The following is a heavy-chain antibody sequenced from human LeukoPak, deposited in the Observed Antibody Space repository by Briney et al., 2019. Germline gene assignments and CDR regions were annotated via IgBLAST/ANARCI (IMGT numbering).Heavy chain of an antibody. Sequence: KPSETLSLTCTVSGGSTSSSSYFWGWIRQPPGKGLEGIGNIYYTGSTYYNPSLKSRVTISVDTSKNQFSLRLSSVTAADTAVYYCARDLGGTTGKFDYWGQGTLVTVSS. CDR3: ARDLGGTTGKFDY. J-gene: IGHJ4*02. CDR1: GGSTSSSSYF. D-gene: IGHD1-7*01. CDR2: IYYTGST. V-gene: IGHV4-39*07.